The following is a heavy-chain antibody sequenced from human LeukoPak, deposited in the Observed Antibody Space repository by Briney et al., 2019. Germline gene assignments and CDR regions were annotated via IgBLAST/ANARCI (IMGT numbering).Heavy chain of an antibody. CDR1: GGSISNYY. J-gene: IGHJ5*02. V-gene: IGHV4-59*01. D-gene: IGHD3-16*01. CDR3: ARALLRPWFDP. CDR2: ISYSGST. Sequence: SETLSLTCTVSGGSISNYYWSWIRQPPGKGLEWIEYISYSGSTNYNPSLKSRVTISVDTSKNQFSLKLRSVTTADTAVYYCARALLRPWFDPWGQGTLVTVSS.